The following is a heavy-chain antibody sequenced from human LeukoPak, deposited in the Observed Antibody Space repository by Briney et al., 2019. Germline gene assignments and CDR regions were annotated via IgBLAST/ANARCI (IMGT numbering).Heavy chain of an antibody. V-gene: IGHV1-69*04. CDR3: AVGPYYYGYFDY. CDR2: IIPILGIA. Sequence: SVKVSCKASGGTFSSYAISWVRQAPGQGLEWMGRIIPILGIANYAQKFQGRVTITADKSTSTAYMELSSLRSEDTAVYYCAVGPYYYGYFDYWGQGTLVTVSS. D-gene: IGHD3-10*01. J-gene: IGHJ4*02. CDR1: GGTFSSYA.